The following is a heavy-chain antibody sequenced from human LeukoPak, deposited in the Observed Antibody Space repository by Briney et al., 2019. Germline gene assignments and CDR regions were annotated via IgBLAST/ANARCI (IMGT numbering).Heavy chain of an antibody. CDR1: GGSLSSYY. V-gene: IGHV4-59*01. D-gene: IGHD2-21*01. CDR3: ARVWIVAGRVAFDI. Sequence: SETLSLTCTVSGGSLSSYYWSWIRQPPGKGLEWIGDIYYSGSTNYNPSLKSRVTISVDTSKNQFSLKLSSVTAADTAVYYFARVWIVAGRVAFDIWGQGTMVTVSS. CDR2: IYYSGST. J-gene: IGHJ3*02.